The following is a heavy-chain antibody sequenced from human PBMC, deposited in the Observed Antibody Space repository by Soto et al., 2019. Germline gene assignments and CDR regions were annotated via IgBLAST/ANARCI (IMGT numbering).Heavy chain of an antibody. V-gene: IGHV3-23*01. CDR1: GFTFSDYA. CDR2: IGGVGTDR. J-gene: IGHJ5*02. Sequence: DVQLLESGGGLVQPGGSLRLSCAASGFTFSDYAMTWVRQAPGKGPEWVSSIGGVGTDRYYADSVKGRFTISRDNSKNTLCLQMSSLRSDDTAVYYCAKDAAPYNGKWDWFDPWGQGTLVTVSS. D-gene: IGHD1-20*01. CDR3: AKDAAPYNGKWDWFDP.